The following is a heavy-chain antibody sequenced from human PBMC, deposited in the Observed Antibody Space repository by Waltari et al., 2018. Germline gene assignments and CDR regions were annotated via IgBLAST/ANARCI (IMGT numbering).Heavy chain of an antibody. V-gene: IGHV1-2*02. D-gene: IGHD1-26*01. Sequence: QVQLVQSGTEVKKPGASVKVSCRASGYSFTAYHLHWVRQPPGQGLEWLGWINPKNGDTGYAQNFLGRVTMTRDTSINTVYMDLSGLRSDDTAVFYCARDPGPIVGAPDYWGQGTLVTVSS. J-gene: IGHJ4*02. CDR3: ARDPGPIVGAPDY. CDR1: GYSFTAYH. CDR2: INPKNGDT.